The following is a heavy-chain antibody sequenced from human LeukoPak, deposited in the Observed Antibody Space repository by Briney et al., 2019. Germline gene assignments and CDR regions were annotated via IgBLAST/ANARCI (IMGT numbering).Heavy chain of an antibody. J-gene: IGHJ4*02. D-gene: IGHD5-24*01. Sequence: VSGGSISSXXXXXIRQXPGKXXEWIGYIYYSGSTNYDPSLKSRVTISVDTSKNQFSLKLSSVTAADTAVYYCARGAMADYFDYWGQGTLVTVSS. CDR3: ARGAMADYFDY. V-gene: IGHV4-59*01. CDR1: GGSISSXX. CDR2: IYYSGST.